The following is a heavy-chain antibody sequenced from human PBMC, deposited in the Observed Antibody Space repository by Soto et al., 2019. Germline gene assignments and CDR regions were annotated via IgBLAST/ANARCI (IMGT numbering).Heavy chain of an antibody. Sequence: PSETLSLTCTVSGGSISSGDYYWSWIRQPPGKGLEWIGYIYYSGSTYYNPSLKSRVTISVDTSKNQFSLKLSSVTAADTAVYYCARSSYDFWSGYFDYWGQGTLVTVSS. J-gene: IGHJ4*02. CDR2: IYYSGST. V-gene: IGHV4-30-4*01. CDR3: ARSSYDFWSGYFDY. CDR1: GGSISSGDYY. D-gene: IGHD3-3*01.